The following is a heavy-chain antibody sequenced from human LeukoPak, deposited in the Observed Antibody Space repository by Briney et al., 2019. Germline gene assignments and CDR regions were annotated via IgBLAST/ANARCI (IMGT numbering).Heavy chain of an antibody. J-gene: IGHJ4*02. CDR3: ARGGYDILTGYSALAY. CDR1: RFTFSSYE. V-gene: IGHV3-48*03. Sequence: GGALRLSCAASRFTFSSYEMNWGRPAPGGGLGWVSYIISSGSTIYSADSVKGRFTISRDNAENSLYLQMNSLRAEDTAVYYCARGGYDILTGYSALAYWGQGTLVTVSS. CDR2: IISSGSTI. D-gene: IGHD3-9*01.